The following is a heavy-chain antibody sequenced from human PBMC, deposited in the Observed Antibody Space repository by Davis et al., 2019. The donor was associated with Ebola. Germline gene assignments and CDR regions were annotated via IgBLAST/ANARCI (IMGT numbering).Heavy chain of an antibody. CDR3: ASSGYYYRDFDY. CDR2: INHIGRS. V-gene: IGHV4-34*08. D-gene: IGHD3-22*01. J-gene: IGHJ4*02. CDR1: GFTFSDYY. Sequence: GSLRLSCAASGFTFSDYYMSWIRQSPGKGLEWMGEINHIGRSNYNPSLKSRVTMSVDTSKDHFSLNVSSVTAADTAVYYCASSGYYYRDFDYWGQGTLVTVSS.